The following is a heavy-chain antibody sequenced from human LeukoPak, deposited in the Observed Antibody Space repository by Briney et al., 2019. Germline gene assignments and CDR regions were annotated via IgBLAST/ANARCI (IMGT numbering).Heavy chain of an antibody. V-gene: IGHV3-23*01. CDR2: ISGSGGST. CDR1: GFTFRDYW. J-gene: IGHJ4*02. Sequence: GGSLRLSCAASGFTFRDYWMTWVRQAPGKGLEWVSAISGSGGSTYYADSVKGRFTISRDNSKNTLYLQMNSLRAEDTAVYYCAKDSVVWGSYRSFDYWGQGTLVTVSS. D-gene: IGHD3-16*02. CDR3: AKDSVVWGSYRSFDY.